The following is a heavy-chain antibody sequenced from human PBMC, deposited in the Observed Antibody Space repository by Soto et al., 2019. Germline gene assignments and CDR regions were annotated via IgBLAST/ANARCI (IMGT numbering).Heavy chain of an antibody. V-gene: IGHV4-61*01. CDR2: IYYSGST. D-gene: IGHD2-15*01. J-gene: IGHJ4*02. CDR1: GCSVSSGSYY. CDR3: AREGSSGSVDY. Sequence: PSETLSLTCTVSGCSVSSGSYYWSWIRQPPGKGLEWIGYIYYSGSTNYNPSLKSRVTISVDTSKNQFSLKLSSVTAADTAVYYCAREGSSGSVDYWGQGTLVTVSS.